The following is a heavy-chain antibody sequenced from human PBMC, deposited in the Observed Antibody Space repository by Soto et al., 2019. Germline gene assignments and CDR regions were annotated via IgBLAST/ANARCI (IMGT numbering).Heavy chain of an antibody. V-gene: IGHV1-24*01. CDR2: FDPEDGET. CDR3: ARCRDAAMVETE. D-gene: IGHD5-18*01. J-gene: IGHJ4*02. CDR1: GYTLTELS. Sequence: GASVKVSCKVSGYTLTELSMHWVRQAPGKGLEWMGGFDPEDGETNYAQKFQGRVTITGDTSAGTAYMELSSLRSEDTAVYYCARCRDAAMVETEWGQGTLVTVSS.